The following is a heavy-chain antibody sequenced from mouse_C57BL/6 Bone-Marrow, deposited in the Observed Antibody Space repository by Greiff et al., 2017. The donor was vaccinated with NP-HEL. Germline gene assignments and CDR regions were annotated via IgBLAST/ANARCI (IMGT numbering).Heavy chain of an antibody. V-gene: IGHV14-4*01. J-gene: IGHJ4*01. CDR2: IDPANGDT. Sequence: EVQLQQSGAELVRPGASVKLSCTASGFNIKDDYMHWVKQRPEQGLAWIGWIDPANGDTEYASKFQGQATITADTSSNTAYLQLSSLTSEDTAVYYCISPCSGYFFMDYWGQGTSVTVSS. CDR3: ISPCSGYFFMDY. D-gene: IGHD3-2*02. CDR1: GFNIKDDY.